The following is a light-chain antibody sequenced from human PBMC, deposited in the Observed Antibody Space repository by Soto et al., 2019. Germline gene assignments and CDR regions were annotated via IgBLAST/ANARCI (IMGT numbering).Light chain of an antibody. CDR2: EVS. CDR3: CSHVSSKTYV. J-gene: IGLJ1*01. V-gene: IGLV2-14*01. CDR1: RTDVGGYNF. Sequence: QSVLTQPASVSGSPGQSITISCTGTRTDVGGYNFVSWYQQHPGKAPKLIIYEVSNRPSGVSNRFSGSKSDNTASLTISGLQAEDEADYYCCSHVSSKTYVFGTGTKATVL.